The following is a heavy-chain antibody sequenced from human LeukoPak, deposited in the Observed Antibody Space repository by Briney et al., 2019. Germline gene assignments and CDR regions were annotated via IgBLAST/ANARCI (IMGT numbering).Heavy chain of an antibody. CDR3: ARGGYSYGATHYYYYGMDV. CDR1: GFTFSSYA. Sequence: PGGSLRLSCAASGFTFSSYAMHWVRQAPGKGLEWVAVISYDGSNKYYADSVKGRFTISRDNSKNTLYLQMNSLRAEDTAVYYCARGGYSYGATHYYYYGMDVWGQGTTVTVSS. V-gene: IGHV3-30*04. J-gene: IGHJ6*02. CDR2: ISYDGSNK. D-gene: IGHD5-18*01.